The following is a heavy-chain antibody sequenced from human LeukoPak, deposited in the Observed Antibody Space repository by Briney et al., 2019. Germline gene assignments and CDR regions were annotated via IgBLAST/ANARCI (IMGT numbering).Heavy chain of an antibody. CDR3: ASSGGYDSGGYYYVGVFII. V-gene: IGHV6-1*01. D-gene: IGHD3-22*01. CDR1: GDSVSSNSAA. CDR2: TYYRSKWYN. J-gene: IGHJ3*01. Sequence: SQTLSLTCAISGDSVSSNSAAWNWIRQSPSRGLEWLGRTYYRSKWYNDYAVSVKSRITINPDTSKNQFSLQLNSVTPEDTAVYSCASSGGYDSGGYYYVGVFIIGGKGKMFTVSS.